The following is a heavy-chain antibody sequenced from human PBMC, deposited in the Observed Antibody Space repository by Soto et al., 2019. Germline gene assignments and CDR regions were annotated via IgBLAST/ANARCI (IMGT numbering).Heavy chain of an antibody. V-gene: IGHV4-30-4*01. D-gene: IGHD6-6*01. CDR3: ARVDQYSRGYSSSASYAFDI. CDR1: GGSISSGDYY. J-gene: IGHJ3*02. CDR2: IYYSGST. Sequence: SETLSLTCTVSGGSISSGDYYWSWIRQPPGKGLEWIGYIYYSGSTYYNPSLKSRVTISVDTSKNQFSLKLSSVTAADTAVYYCARVDQYSRGYSSSASYAFDIWGQGTMVTVSS.